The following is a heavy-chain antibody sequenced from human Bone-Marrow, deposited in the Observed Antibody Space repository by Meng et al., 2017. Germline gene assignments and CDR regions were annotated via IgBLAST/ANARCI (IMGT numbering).Heavy chain of an antibody. D-gene: IGHD6-13*01. CDR1: GYTFTGYY. CDR3: ARVPYFSSAGTHGWIDY. J-gene: IGHJ4*02. V-gene: IGHV1-2*02. Sequence: ASVKVSCKASGYTFTGYYMHWVRQAPGQGLEWMGWINPNSGGTNYAQKFQGRVTMTRDTSISTAYMELSRLRSDDTAVYYCARVPYFSSAGTHGWIDYWGQGTRVTGAS. CDR2: INPNSGGT.